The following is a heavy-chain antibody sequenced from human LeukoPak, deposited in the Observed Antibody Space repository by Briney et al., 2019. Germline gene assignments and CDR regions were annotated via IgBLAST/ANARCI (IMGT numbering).Heavy chain of an antibody. CDR1: GFTFTTYW. CDR3: ARGMGGYSSSSTGFDY. D-gene: IGHD6-6*01. V-gene: IGHV4-34*01. CDR2: INHSGST. J-gene: IGHJ4*02. Sequence: PGGSLRLSCAASGFTFTTYWMSWVRQPPGKGLEWIGEINHSGSTNYNPSLKSRVTISVDTSKNQFSLKLSSVTAAGTAVYYCARGMGGYSSSSTGFDYWGQGTLVTVSS.